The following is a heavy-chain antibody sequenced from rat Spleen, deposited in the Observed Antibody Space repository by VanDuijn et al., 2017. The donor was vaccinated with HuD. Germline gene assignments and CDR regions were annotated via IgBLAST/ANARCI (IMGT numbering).Heavy chain of an antibody. Sequence: EVQLVESGGGLVQPGRSLKLSCAASGFTFSNYAMAWVRQAPTKGLEWVASISAGGGSTFHRDSVKGRFTISRDNDKSTLHLQMDSLRSEDTATYYCTTWDYYDNRFDYWGQGVMVTVSS. CDR3: TTWDYYDNRFDY. V-gene: IGHV5-27*01. CDR2: ISAGGGST. CDR1: GFTFSNYA. D-gene: IGHD1-6*01. J-gene: IGHJ2*01.